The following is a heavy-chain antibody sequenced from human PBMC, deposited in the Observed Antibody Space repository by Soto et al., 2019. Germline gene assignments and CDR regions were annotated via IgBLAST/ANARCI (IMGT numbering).Heavy chain of an antibody. CDR2: INHSGST. J-gene: IGHJ5*02. V-gene: IGHV4-34*01. Sequence: QVQLQQWGAGLLKPSETLSLTCAVYGGSFSGYYWSWIRQPPGKGLEWIEEINHSGSTNYNPSLKRQINISVDTYKNQFSLRLSSVSAADTAVYYCARGLRDIVLAPTPHNCFDPWGQGTLVTVSS. D-gene: IGHD2-2*01. CDR1: GGSFSGYY. CDR3: ARGLRDIVLAPTPHNCFDP.